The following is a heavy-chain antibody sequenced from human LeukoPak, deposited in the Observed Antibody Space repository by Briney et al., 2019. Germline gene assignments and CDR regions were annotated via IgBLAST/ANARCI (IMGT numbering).Heavy chain of an antibody. CDR2: INWNGGST. V-gene: IGHV3-20*04. CDR3: ARGGYGSGSPGY. CDR1: GFNFGDYG. J-gene: IGHJ4*02. D-gene: IGHD3-10*01. Sequence: PGGSLRLSCAASGFNFGDYGMSWVRQAPGKGLEWVSAINWNGGSTGYADSVKGRFTISRDNAKNSLYLQMNSLRAEDTALYYCARGGYGSGSPGYWGQGTLVTVSS.